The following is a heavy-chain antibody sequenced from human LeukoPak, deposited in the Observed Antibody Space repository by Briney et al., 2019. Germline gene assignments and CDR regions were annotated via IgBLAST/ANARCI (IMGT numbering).Heavy chain of an antibody. D-gene: IGHD3-10*01. J-gene: IGHJ4*02. CDR1: GLTFSNAW. Sequence: GGSLRLSCAASGLTFSNAWMSWVRQAPGKGLEWVGLIKSKNDGGTTDYAAPVKGRFTISRDDSKKTLYVYLQMNSLQSEDTAVYYCTTHPGSLAFGVVNWGQGTLVTVSS. CDR2: IKSKNDGGTT. V-gene: IGHV3-15*01. CDR3: TTHPGSLAFGVVN.